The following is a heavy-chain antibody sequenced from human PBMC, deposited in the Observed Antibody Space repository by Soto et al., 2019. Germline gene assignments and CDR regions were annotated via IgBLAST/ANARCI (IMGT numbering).Heavy chain of an antibody. CDR3: ARDRYCSSTSCHYGMDD. D-gene: IGHD2-2*01. CDR2: ISYDGSNK. J-gene: IGHJ6*02. Sequence: QVQLVESGGGVVQPGRSLRLSCAASGFTFSSYAMHWVRQAPGKGLEWVAVISYDGSNKYYADSVKGRFTISRDNSKNTLYLQMNSLRAEDTAVYYCARDRYCSSTSCHYGMDDWGQGTTVTVSS. V-gene: IGHV3-30-3*01. CDR1: GFTFSSYA.